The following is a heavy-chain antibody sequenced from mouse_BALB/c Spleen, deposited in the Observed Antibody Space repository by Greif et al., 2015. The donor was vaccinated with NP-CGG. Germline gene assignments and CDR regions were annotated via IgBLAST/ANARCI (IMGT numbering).Heavy chain of an antibody. J-gene: IGHJ3*01. CDR3: ARGVGPFAY. D-gene: IGHD1-1*01. Sequence: VQLQQSGAELVRPGALVKLSCKASGFNIKDYYMHWVKQRPEQGLEWIGWIDPENGNTIYDPKFQGKASITADTSSNTAYLQLSSLTSEDTAVYYCARGVGPFAYWGQGTLVTVSA. CDR2: IDPENGNT. V-gene: IGHV14-1*02. CDR1: GFNIKDYY.